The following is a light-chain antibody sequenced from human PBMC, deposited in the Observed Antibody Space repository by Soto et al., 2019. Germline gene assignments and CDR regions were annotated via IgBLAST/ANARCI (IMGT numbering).Light chain of an antibody. CDR1: SSDVGGYNY. V-gene: IGLV2-14*03. CDR3: SSYTTSNTRQIV. CDR2: DVS. Sequence: QSVLTQPASVSGSHGQSITISCTETSSDVGGYNYVSWYQHHPGKAPKLMIFDVSNRPSGVSNRFSGSKSGNTASLTISGLQPEDEADYYCSSYTTSNTRQIVFGTGTKVTVL. J-gene: IGLJ1*01.